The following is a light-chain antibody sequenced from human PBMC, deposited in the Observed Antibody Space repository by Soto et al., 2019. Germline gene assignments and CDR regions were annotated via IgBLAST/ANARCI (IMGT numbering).Light chain of an antibody. CDR3: SSYTSSTLYV. V-gene: IGLV2-14*01. CDR1: SSDVGGYNY. Sequence: QSVLTQPASVSGSPGQSITISRTGTSSDVGGYNYVSWYQQHPGKAPKLMIYDVSNRPSGVSNRFSGSKSGNTASLTISGLQAEDAADYYCSSYTSSTLYVFGTGTKVTV. CDR2: DVS. J-gene: IGLJ1*01.